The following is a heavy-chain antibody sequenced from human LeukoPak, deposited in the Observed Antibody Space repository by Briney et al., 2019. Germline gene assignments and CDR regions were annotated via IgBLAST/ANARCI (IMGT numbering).Heavy chain of an antibody. CDR3: AKEGAARPPIYYYYYMDV. Sequence: GGSLRLSCAASGFTFSSYGMHWVRQAPGKGLEWVAFIRYDGSNKYYADSVKGRFTISRDNSKNTLYLQMNSLRAEDTAVCYCAKEGAARPPIYYYYYMDVWGKGTTVTVSS. CDR1: GFTFSSYG. J-gene: IGHJ6*03. V-gene: IGHV3-30*02. CDR2: IRYDGSNK. D-gene: IGHD6-6*01.